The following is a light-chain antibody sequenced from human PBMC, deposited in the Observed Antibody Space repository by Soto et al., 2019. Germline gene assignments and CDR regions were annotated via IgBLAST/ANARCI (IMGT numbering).Light chain of an antibody. Sequence: EIVLTQSPGTLSLSPGERATLSCRASRSLSSSYVVWYQQKPGQAPRLLIYAASRRATGIPDRFSGSGSATEYTLTISRLEPEDFAVYYWQQHVTFGQGTKLEIK. CDR1: RSLSSSY. CDR2: AAS. J-gene: IGKJ2*01. V-gene: IGKV3-20*01. CDR3: QQHVT.